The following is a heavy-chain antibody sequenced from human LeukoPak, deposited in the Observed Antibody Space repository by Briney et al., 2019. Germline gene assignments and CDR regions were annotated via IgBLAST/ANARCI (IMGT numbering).Heavy chain of an antibody. J-gene: IGHJ4*02. CDR3: ARDLTGATVTTYFDY. CDR2: IWYDGSNK. CDR1: GFTFSSYG. Sequence: GRSLRLSYAASGFTFSSYGMHWVRQAPGKGLEWVAVIWYDGSNKYYADSVKGRFTISRDNSKNTLYLQMNSLRAEDTAVYYCARDLTGATVTTYFDYWGQGTLVTVSS. V-gene: IGHV3-33*01. D-gene: IGHD4-17*01.